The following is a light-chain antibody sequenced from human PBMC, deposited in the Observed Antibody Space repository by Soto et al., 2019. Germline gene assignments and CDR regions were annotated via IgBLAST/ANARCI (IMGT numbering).Light chain of an antibody. CDR1: QSISSW. Sequence: DIQLTQSPSTLSASVGDRLTLTCRASQSISSWLAWYQQKPGKPPKLLIYDASSLESGVPSRFSGSGSGTDFSLTITSLQPDDSATYYCQQYHSYYPWTFGQGTKVDIK. CDR2: DAS. CDR3: QQYHSYYPWT. V-gene: IGKV1-5*01. J-gene: IGKJ1*01.